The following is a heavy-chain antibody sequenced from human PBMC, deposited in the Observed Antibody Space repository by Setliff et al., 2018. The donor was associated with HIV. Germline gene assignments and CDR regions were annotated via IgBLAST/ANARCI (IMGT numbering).Heavy chain of an antibody. CDR3: ARLASTRDWYFDL. J-gene: IGHJ2*01. Sequence: SQTLSLTCTVSGGSISNSNYYWGWIRQPPGKGLEWVGSIYYIGTTYYNPSLKSRVTISIDTSKNDFSLKLTSVTAADTAMYYCARLASTRDWYFDLWGRGTLVTVSS. CDR1: GGSISNSNYY. CDR2: IYYIGTT. V-gene: IGHV4-39*02.